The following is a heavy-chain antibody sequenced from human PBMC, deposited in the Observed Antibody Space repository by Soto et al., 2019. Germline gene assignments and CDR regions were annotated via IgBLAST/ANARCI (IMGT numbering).Heavy chain of an antibody. V-gene: IGHV1-18*01. D-gene: IGHD2-8*01. CDR3: AKNGQPPYDYDGLDV. CDR1: GYTFTRYG. J-gene: IGHJ6*04. CDR2: ISGYNGDT. Sequence: QGQLVQSGAEVKKPGASVKVSCKASGYTFTRYGISWVRQAPGQGLEWMGWISGYNGDTKYAHKFQSRVTMTIDTCMTTSFMELRSLTSDDTAVCYCAKNGQPPYDYDGLDVWGEGTTVTVAS.